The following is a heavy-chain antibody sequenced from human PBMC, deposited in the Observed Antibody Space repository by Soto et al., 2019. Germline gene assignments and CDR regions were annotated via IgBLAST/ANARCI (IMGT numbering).Heavy chain of an antibody. CDR3: AREPPYYDLWSGYYTYYYYYGMDV. D-gene: IGHD3-3*01. V-gene: IGHV1-69*01. CDR2: IIPIFGTA. J-gene: IGHJ6*02. Sequence: QVQLVQSGAEVKKPGSSVKVSCKASGGTFSSYAISWVRQAPGQGLEWMGGIIPIFGTANYAQKFQGRVTITADESTSTAYMELSSLRSEDTAVYYCAREPPYYDLWSGYYTYYYYYGMDVWGQGTTVTVSS. CDR1: GGTFSSYA.